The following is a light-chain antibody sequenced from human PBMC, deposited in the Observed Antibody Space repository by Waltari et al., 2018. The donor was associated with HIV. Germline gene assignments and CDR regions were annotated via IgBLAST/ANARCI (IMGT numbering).Light chain of an antibody. CDR1: SSTLGNDN. V-gene: IGLV1-47*01. CDR3: VGWDGSLSGYV. CDR2: KNY. J-gene: IGLJ1*01. Sequence: QSVLTQPPSASGTHVQTVTIPCSGRSSTLGNDNVYWYQPLPGMTPNLLIYKNYQRPAGVPDRFAGSKSGTSASLAISGLRSEDEADYYCVGWDGSLSGYVFGAGTKVTVL.